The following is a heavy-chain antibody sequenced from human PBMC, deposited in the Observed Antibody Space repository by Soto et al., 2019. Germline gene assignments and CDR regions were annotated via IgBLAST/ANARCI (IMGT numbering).Heavy chain of an antibody. D-gene: IGHD6-19*01. CDR3: ARHELLRLENRYWYFDL. Sequence: SETLSLTCTVSGGSISTYYWSWIRQPPGKGLEWIGYIYYSGSANYNPSLKSRVTISVDTSKSQFSLKLSSVTAADTAVYYCARHELLRLENRYWYFDLWGRGTLVTVSS. V-gene: IGHV4-59*08. CDR2: IYYSGSA. CDR1: GGSISTYY. J-gene: IGHJ2*01.